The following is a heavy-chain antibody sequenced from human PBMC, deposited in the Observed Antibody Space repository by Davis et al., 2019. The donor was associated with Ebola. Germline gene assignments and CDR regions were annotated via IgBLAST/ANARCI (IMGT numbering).Heavy chain of an antibody. J-gene: IGHJ5*02. CDR2: ISSSSSYT. V-gene: IGHV3-11*06. D-gene: IGHD4-11*01. CDR3: ARFGHMTTVTVDNWFDP. CDR1: GFTFSDYY. Sequence: PGGSLRLSCAASGFTFSDYYMSWIRQAPGKGLEWVSYISSSSSYTNYADSVKGRFTISRDNAKNSLYLQMNSLRAEDTAVYYCARFGHMTTVTVDNWFDPWGQGTLVTVSS.